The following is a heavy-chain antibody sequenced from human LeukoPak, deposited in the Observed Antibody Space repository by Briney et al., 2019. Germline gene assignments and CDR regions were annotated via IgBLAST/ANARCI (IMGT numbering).Heavy chain of an antibody. D-gene: IGHD6-6*01. J-gene: IGHJ4*02. CDR2: INPNNGFT. CDR3: ARGGRYSSSTIDY. Sequence: ASVKVPCKAAGYAFTSSYIHWVRQAPGQGLEWMGWINPNNGFTAYAQNFQGRVTMTRDTSISTAYMDLSRLTSDDTAVYFCARGGRYSSSTIDYWGQGTLVTVSS. V-gene: IGHV1-2*02. CDR1: GYAFTSSY.